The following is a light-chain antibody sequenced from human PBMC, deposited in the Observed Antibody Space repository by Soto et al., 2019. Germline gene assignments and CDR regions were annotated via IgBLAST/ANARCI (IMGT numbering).Light chain of an antibody. CDR1: SSDVGHYNY. J-gene: IGLJ2*01. Sequence: QSALTQPASVSGSPGQSITISCTGTSSDVGHYNYVSWYQQHPGKAPKLMISEVSDRPSGVSDRFSGSKSGNTASLTISGLLAEDEADYYCSSYAGSNNLVFGGGTQLTVL. CDR3: SSYAGSNNLV. V-gene: IGLV2-14*01. CDR2: EVS.